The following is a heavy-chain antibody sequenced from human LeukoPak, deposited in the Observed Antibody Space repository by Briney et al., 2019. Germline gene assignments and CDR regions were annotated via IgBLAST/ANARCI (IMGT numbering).Heavy chain of an antibody. CDR1: GFTFSADS. CDR3: ARDRPGKYYFDS. J-gene: IGHJ4*02. V-gene: IGHV3-48*02. D-gene: IGHD1-14*01. CDR2: ISRTGSTT. Sequence: GGSLRLSCAASGFTFSADSMNWVRQAPEKGLEWISYISRTGSTTYYGDSVKGRSTISRDNAKNSLLLQLNNLRDEDTAVYFCARDRPGKYYFDSWGQGTLVIVSS.